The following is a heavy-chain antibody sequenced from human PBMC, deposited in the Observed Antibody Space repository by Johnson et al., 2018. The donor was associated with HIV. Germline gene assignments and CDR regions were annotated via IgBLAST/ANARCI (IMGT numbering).Heavy chain of an antibody. J-gene: IGHJ3*02. V-gene: IGHV3-48*04. CDR2: ISSSGSTI. Sequence: LVESGGGLVQPGGSLRLSCAASGFTFSSYWMSWVRQAPGKGLEWVSYISSSGSTIYYADSVKGRFTISRDNAKNSLYLKMNSLRAEDTAVYYCASPPDAFDIWGQGTMVTVSS. CDR1: GFTFSSYW. CDR3: ASPPDAFDI.